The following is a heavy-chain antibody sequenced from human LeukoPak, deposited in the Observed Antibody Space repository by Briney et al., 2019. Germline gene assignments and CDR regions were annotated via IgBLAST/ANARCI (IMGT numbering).Heavy chain of an antibody. CDR1: GFTFRNYA. V-gene: IGHV3-23*01. CDR3: AKRYCYGSGTYFHVGY. CDR2: ISDGGGNT. D-gene: IGHD3-10*01. Sequence: HPGGSLRLSCAASGFTFRNYAMRWVRQAPGKGLEWVSSISDGGGNTYYADSVKGRFTISRDNSKNTLYVQMNSLRRDDTAVYYVAKRYCYGSGTYFHVGYWGKGTLVTVSS. J-gene: IGHJ4*02.